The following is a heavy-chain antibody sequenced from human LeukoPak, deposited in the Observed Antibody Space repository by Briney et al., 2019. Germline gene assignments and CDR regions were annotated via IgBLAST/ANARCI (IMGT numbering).Heavy chain of an antibody. Sequence: SHTLSLTCTVSGGPISSGDYYWSWIRQPPGKGLQWIGYIYYSGSTYYNPSLKSRVTISVDTSKNQFSLKLSSVTAADTAVYYCARDVWGSGSFDYWGQGTLVTVSS. CDR2: IYYSGST. J-gene: IGHJ4*02. CDR3: ARDVWGSGSFDY. CDR1: GGPISSGDYY. D-gene: IGHD3-10*01. V-gene: IGHV4-30-4*01.